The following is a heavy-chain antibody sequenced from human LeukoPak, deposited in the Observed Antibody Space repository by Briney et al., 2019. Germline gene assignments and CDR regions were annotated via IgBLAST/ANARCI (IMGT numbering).Heavy chain of an antibody. J-gene: IGHJ4*02. CDR2: INPNSGGT. CDR1: GYTFTGYF. V-gene: IGHV1-2*02. D-gene: IGHD1-26*01. Sequence: GASAKVSCKAAGYTFTGYFMHWVRQAPGQGLEWMGWINPNSGGTNYAQKFQGRVTMTRDTSISTAYMELSRLRSDDTAVYYCARDEVGIFDYWGQGTLVTVSS. CDR3: ARDEVGIFDY.